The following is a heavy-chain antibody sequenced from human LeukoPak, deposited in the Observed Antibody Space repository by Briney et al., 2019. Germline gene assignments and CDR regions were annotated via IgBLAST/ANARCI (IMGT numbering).Heavy chain of an antibody. CDR2: VSYTGRT. Sequence: SETLSLTCTVSGCSLSGHYWSWIRQPPGKRLEWIGYVSYTGRTKYNPSLQSRVTISIDTSKSQFSLKLTSVTSADTAVYSCARLLDNDISGDPDTFDVWGQGTTVIVSS. J-gene: IGHJ3*01. D-gene: IGHD3-22*01. CDR3: ARLLDNDISGDPDTFDV. V-gene: IGHV4-59*11. CDR1: GCSLSGHY.